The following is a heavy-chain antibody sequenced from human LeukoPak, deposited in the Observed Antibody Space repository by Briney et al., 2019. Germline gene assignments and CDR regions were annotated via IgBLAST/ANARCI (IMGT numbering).Heavy chain of an antibody. CDR1: GFTFSDYY. J-gene: IGHJ3*02. D-gene: IGHD3-22*01. CDR3: ARAKYDSSGYYYSGFDI. Sequence: GGSLRLSCAASGFTFSDYYMGWIRQAPGKGLEWVSYITARGSPIYYADSLKGRFTMSRDNAKKSLYLQMNSLRAEDTAVYYWARAKYDSSGYYYSGFDIWGQGKMVTVSS. V-gene: IGHV3-11*04. CDR2: ITARGSPI.